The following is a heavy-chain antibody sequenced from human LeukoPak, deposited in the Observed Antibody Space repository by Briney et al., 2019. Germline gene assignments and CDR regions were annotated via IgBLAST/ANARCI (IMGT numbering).Heavy chain of an antibody. CDR2: ISGSGGST. Sequence: GGSLRLSCAASGFTFSSYAMSWVRQAPGKGLEWVSAISGSGGSTYYADSVKGRFTISRDNSKNTLYLQMNSLRAEDTAVYYCARADYGGNTLWNWGQGTLVTVSS. CDR1: GFTFSSYA. V-gene: IGHV3-23*01. D-gene: IGHD4-23*01. J-gene: IGHJ4*02. CDR3: ARADYGGNTLWN.